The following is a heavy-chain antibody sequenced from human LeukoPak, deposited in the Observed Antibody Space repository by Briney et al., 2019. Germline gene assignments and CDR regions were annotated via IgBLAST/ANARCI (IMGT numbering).Heavy chain of an antibody. CDR1: GGSFSGYY. D-gene: IGHD4-17*01. CDR2: INHSGST. Sequence: PSETLSLTCAVYGGSFSGYYWSWIRQPPGKGLEWIGEINHSGSTNYNPSLKSRVTISVDTSKNQFSLKLSSVTAADTAVYYCARHTLTVPSNYYYGMDVWGQGTTVTVSS. CDR3: ARHTLTVPSNYYYGMDV. J-gene: IGHJ6*02. V-gene: IGHV4-34*01.